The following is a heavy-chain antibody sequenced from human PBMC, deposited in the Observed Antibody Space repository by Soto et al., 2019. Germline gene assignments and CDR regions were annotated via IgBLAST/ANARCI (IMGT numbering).Heavy chain of an antibody. J-gene: IGHJ5*02. CDR1: GGSISSYY. Sequence: QVQLQESGPGLVKPSETLSLTCTVSGGSISSYYWSWIRQPPGKGLEWIGYIYYSGRTNYNPSLKSRVTISVDTSKSQFSLKLSSVTAADTAVYYCASYGSGSYQRVDPWGQGTLVTVSS. V-gene: IGHV4-59*01. CDR2: IYYSGRT. D-gene: IGHD3-10*01. CDR3: ASYGSGSYQRVDP.